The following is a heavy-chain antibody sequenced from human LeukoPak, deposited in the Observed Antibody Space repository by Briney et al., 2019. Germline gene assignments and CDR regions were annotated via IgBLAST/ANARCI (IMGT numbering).Heavy chain of an antibody. CDR1: GFTFSSYD. Sequence: GGSLRLSCAASGFTFSSYDMHWVRQATGKGLEWVSAIGTAGDTYYPGSAKGRFTISRENARNSLYLQMNSLRAGDTAVYYCARAVTMASYGMDVWGQGTTVTVSS. J-gene: IGHJ6*02. CDR3: ARAVTMASYGMDV. CDR2: IGTAGDT. D-gene: IGHD3-10*01. V-gene: IGHV3-13*01.